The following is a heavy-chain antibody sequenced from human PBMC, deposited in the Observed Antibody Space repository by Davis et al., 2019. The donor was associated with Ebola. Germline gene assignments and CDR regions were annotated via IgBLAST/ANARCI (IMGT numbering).Heavy chain of an antibody. CDR3: AREQTTMTTGWFDP. CDR2: ISAYNGNT. J-gene: IGHJ5*02. Sequence: SVTVSRLASVYTFTSYGISWVRQAPGQGLEWMGWISAYNGNTNYAQKLQGRVTMTTDTSTSTAYMELRSLRSDDTAVYYCAREQTTMTTGWFDPWGQGTLVTVSS. V-gene: IGHV1-18*01. D-gene: IGHD4-17*01. CDR1: VYTFTSYG.